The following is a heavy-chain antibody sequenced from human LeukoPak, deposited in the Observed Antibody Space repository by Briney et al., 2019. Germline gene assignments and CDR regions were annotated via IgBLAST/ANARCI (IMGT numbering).Heavy chain of an antibody. CDR3: TRLMVAAAGRWVDY. CDR1: GFTFSGSA. J-gene: IGHJ4*02. D-gene: IGHD6-13*01. CDR2: IRSKANSYAT. Sequence: GGSLKLSCAASGFTFSGSAMHWVRQASGKGLEWVGRIRSKANSYATAYAASVKGRFTTSRDDSKNTAYLQMNSLKTEDTAVYYCTRLMVAAAGRWVDYWGQGTLVTVSS. V-gene: IGHV3-73*01.